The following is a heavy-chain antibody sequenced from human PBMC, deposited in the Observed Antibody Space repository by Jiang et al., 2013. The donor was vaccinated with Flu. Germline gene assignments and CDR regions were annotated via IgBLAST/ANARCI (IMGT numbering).Heavy chain of an antibody. D-gene: IGHD5-12*01. CDR3: ARSEYSQGFFDS. Sequence: GAEVKKPGESLKISCKGSVSNFSNWIGWLRQMPGKGLEWMGIIYPGDSDTRYNPSFRGQVTISADKSISTAYLQWNSLKATDTAIYYCARSEYSQGFFDSWGRGTLSSSPQ. J-gene: IGHJ5*01. V-gene: IGHV5-51*03. CDR2: IYPGDSDT. CDR1: VSNFSNW.